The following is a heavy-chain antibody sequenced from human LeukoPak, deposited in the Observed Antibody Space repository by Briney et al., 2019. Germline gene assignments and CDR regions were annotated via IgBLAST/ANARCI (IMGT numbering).Heavy chain of an antibody. J-gene: IGHJ4*02. CDR2: IYTSGST. V-gene: IGHV4-4*07. Sequence: SETLSLTCTVSGVSVTSYYWSWLRQPAGKGLEGIGRIYTSGSTSYNPSLRSRLTMSVDTSKNQFSLNLTSVTAPATAVYYFASFTKDNSSYSGYYFAYWGQGTLVTVSS. D-gene: IGHD6-13*01. CDR3: ASFTKDNSSYSGYYFAY. CDR1: GVSVTSYY.